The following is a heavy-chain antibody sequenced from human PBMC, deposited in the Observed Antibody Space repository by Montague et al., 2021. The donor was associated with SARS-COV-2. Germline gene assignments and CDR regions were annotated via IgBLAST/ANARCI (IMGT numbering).Heavy chain of an antibody. CDR3: ARGVSYYAFLCGYDYGMDV. Sequence: SETLSLTCSVSGGSLRGHWWSWIRQPAGQGLEWIGRICSSGSTNYNPSLKSRLTMSVDMSKNEFSLRLSSVNAADTAVYYCARGVSYYAFLCGYDYGMDVLGQGATVTVSS. CDR1: GGSLRGHW. V-gene: IGHV4-4*07. CDR2: ICSSGST. D-gene: IGHD3-3*01. J-gene: IGHJ6*02.